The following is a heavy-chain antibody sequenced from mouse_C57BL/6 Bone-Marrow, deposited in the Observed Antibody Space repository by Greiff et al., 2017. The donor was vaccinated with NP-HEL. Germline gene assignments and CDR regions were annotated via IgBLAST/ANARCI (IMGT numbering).Heavy chain of an antibody. V-gene: IGHV1-63*01. Sequence: QVQLKESGAELVRPGPSVKMSCKASGYTFTNYWIGWAKQRPGHGLEWIGDIYPGGGYTNYNEKFKGKATLTADKSSSTAYMQFSSLTSEDSAIYYCARSGTIYYDFYFDGWGTGTTVTVSS. CDR2: IYPGGGYT. J-gene: IGHJ1*03. CDR3: ARSGTIYYDFYFDG. D-gene: IGHD2-4*01. CDR1: GYTFTNYW.